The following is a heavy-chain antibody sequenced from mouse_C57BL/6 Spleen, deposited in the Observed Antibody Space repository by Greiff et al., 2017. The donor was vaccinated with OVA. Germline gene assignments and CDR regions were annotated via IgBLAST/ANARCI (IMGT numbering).Heavy chain of an antibody. V-gene: IGHV14-3*01. Sequence: EVQLQQSVAELVRPGASVKLSCTASGFTIKNTYMHWVKQRPEQGLEWIGRIDPANGNTKYAPKFQGKATITADTSSNTAYLQLSSLTSEDTAIYYCARDSYYFDYWGQGTTLTVSS. J-gene: IGHJ2*01. CDR1: GFTIKNTY. CDR3: ARDSYYFDY. CDR2: IDPANGNT.